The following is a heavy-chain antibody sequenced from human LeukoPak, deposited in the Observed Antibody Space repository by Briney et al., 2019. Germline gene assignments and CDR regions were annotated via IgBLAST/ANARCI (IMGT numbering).Heavy chain of an antibody. V-gene: IGHV3-21*06. Sequence: GGSLRLSCAASGFTFSSYSMNWVRQAPGKGLEWVSSISSSSSYIYYADSVKGRFTISRDNSKNTLYLQMNSLRAEDTAVYFCARGPTYCGGDCFPYFDYWGQGTLVTVSS. CDR2: ISSSSSYI. D-gene: IGHD2-21*02. J-gene: IGHJ4*02. CDR1: GFTFSSYS. CDR3: ARGPTYCGGDCFPYFDY.